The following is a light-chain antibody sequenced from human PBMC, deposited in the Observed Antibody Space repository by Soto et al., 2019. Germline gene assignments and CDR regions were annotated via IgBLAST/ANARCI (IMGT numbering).Light chain of an antibody. CDR2: DDS. Sequence: SYELTQPPSVLVAPGQTARITCGGNNIGSKSVHWYQLKPGQAPVLVVYDDSDRPSGIPDRFSGSNSGNTATLTVSRVEAGDEADYYCQVWDNSNEHHVLGTGTKVTVL. CDR3: QVWDNSNEHHV. V-gene: IGLV3-21*02. CDR1: NIGSKS. J-gene: IGLJ1*01.